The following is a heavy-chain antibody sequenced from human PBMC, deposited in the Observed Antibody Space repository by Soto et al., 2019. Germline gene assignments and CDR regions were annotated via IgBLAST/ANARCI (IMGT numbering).Heavy chain of an antibody. V-gene: IGHV4-34*01. CDR3: ARSSLAAAGTGNWFDP. Sequence: SETLSLTCAVYGGSFSGYYWSWIRQPPGKGLEWIGEINHSGSTNYNPSLKSRVTISVDTSKNQFSLKLSSVTAADTAVYYCARSSLAAAGTGNWFDPWGQGTLVTSPQ. CDR2: INHSGST. J-gene: IGHJ5*02. CDR1: GGSFSGYY. D-gene: IGHD6-13*01.